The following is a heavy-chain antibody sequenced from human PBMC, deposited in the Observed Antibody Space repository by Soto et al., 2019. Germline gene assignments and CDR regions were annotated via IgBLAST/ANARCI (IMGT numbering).Heavy chain of an antibody. D-gene: IGHD6-13*01. CDR3: ASRETKAAAGMYQH. CDR2: MNPNSGNT. Sequence: ASVKVSCKASGYTFTSYDINWVRQATGQGLEWMGWMNPNSGNTGYAQKFQGRVTMTRNTSISTAYMELSSLRSEDTAVYYCASRETKAAAGMYQHWGQGTLVTVSS. J-gene: IGHJ1*01. CDR1: GYTFTSYD. V-gene: IGHV1-8*01.